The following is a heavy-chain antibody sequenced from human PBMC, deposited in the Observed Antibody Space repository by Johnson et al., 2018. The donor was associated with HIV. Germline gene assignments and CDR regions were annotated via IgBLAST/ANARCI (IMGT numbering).Heavy chain of an antibody. V-gene: IGHV3-66*01. J-gene: IGHJ3*02. CDR1: GFTVSSNY. D-gene: IGHD6-13*01. Sequence: EVQLVESGGGLVQPGGSLRLSCAASGFTVSSNYMSWVRQAPGKGLEWVSVIYSGGSTYYADSVKGRFTISRDNSKNTLYLQMNSLRAEDTAVYYCASKAAGTMHAFDIWGQGTMVTVSS. CDR3: ASKAAGTMHAFDI. CDR2: IYSGGST.